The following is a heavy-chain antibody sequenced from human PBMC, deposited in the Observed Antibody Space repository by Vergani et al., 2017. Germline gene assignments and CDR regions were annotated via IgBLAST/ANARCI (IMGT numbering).Heavy chain of an antibody. CDR1: GFTFNEYW. V-gene: IGHV3-74*01. Sequence: EVELVESGGGLVQPGGSLRLSCAASGFTFNEYWMHWARQVPGKGLVWVSGMNGDGDTISYADSVKGRFTISRDNAKNTLFLQMNSLRAEDTAVYYCARARKFRFGVFWENWFDSWWQGTLVIVSS. CDR3: ARARKFRFGVFWENWFDS. D-gene: IGHD3-3*01. J-gene: IGHJ5*01. CDR2: MNGDGDTI.